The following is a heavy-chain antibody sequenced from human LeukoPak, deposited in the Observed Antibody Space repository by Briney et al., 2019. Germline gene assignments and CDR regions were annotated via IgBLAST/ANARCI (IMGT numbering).Heavy chain of an antibody. D-gene: IGHD6-13*01. V-gene: IGHV4-38-2*02. Sequence: SETLSLTCTVSGYSISSGYYWGWIRQPPGKGLEWIGSIYHSGSTYYNPSLKSRVTISVDTSKNQFSLKLSSVTAADTAVYYCARGAAAAGSNWFDPWGQGTLVTVSS. J-gene: IGHJ5*02. CDR3: ARGAAAAGSNWFDP. CDR2: IYHSGST. CDR1: GYSISSGYY.